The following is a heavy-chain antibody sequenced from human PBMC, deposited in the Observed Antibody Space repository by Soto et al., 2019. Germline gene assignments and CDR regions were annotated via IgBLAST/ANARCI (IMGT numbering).Heavy chain of an antibody. CDR3: ARGGGIAAARLIDS. J-gene: IGHJ4*02. CDR1: GFTGSSNY. CDR2: IYSGGTT. Sequence: PGGSLRLSSAASGFTGSSNYMYWVRQASGKGLECVSVIYSGGTTYYADSVRGRFTISRDNSYNTLYLQMNSLRAEDTAVYYCARGGGIAAARLIDSWGQGTLVTVSS. D-gene: IGHD6-13*01. V-gene: IGHV3-66*01.